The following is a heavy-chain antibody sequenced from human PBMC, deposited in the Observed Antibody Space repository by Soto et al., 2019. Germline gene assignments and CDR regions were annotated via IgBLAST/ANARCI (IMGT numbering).Heavy chain of an antibody. V-gene: IGHV3-21*01. CDR2: ISSSSSYI. J-gene: IGHJ3*02. Sequence: EVQLVESGGGLVKPGGSLRLSFAASGFTFSSYSMNWVRQAPGKGLEWVSSISSSSSYIYYADSVKGRFTISRDNAKNSLYLQMNSLRAEDTAVYYCAGGSSSIDFDIWGQGTMVTVSS. CDR3: AGGSSSIDFDI. CDR1: GFTFSSYS. D-gene: IGHD6-6*01.